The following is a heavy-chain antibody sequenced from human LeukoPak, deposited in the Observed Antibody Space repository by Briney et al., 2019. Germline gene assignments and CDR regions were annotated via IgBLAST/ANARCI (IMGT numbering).Heavy chain of an antibody. CDR3: AKNLNDYAGPAEYFQH. CDR1: GFTFSSYA. V-gene: IGHV3-30*04. Sequence: GGSLRLSCAASGFTFSSYAMHWVRQAPGKGLEWVAVISYDGSNKYYADSVKGRFTISRDNSKNTLYLQMNSLRAEDTAVYYCAKNLNDYAGPAEYFQHWGQGTLVTVS. D-gene: IGHD4-17*01. J-gene: IGHJ1*01. CDR2: ISYDGSNK.